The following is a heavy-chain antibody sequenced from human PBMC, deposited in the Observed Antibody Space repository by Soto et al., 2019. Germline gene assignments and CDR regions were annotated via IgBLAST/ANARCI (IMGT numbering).Heavy chain of an antibody. CDR2: IIPLFGTA. V-gene: IGHV1-69*06. J-gene: IGHJ4*02. Sequence: QVQLVQSGAEVKKPGSSVKVSCKASGGTFNNYAISWVRQAPGHGLEWMGGIIPLFGTANYAQKLEGRVTITADKSTDTADMELSSLKSEDTAVYYCARLIGEGYSGTYALDYWGQGTLVTVSS. CDR1: GGTFNNYA. D-gene: IGHD1-26*01. CDR3: ARLIGEGYSGTYALDY.